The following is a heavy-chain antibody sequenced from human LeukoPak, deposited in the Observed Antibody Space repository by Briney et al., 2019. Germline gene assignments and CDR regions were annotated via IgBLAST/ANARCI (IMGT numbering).Heavy chain of an antibody. CDR3: ARLRGGYCSSTSCPGFLDY. J-gene: IGHJ4*02. V-gene: IGHV1-46*03. CDR2: INPSGGST. Sequence: ASVKVSCKASGYTFTSYYMHWVRQAPGQGLELMGIINPSGGSTSYAQKFQGRVTMTRDTSTSTVYMELSSLRSEDTAVYYCARLRGGYCSSTSCPGFLDYWGQGTLVTVSS. D-gene: IGHD2-2*01. CDR1: GYTFTSYY.